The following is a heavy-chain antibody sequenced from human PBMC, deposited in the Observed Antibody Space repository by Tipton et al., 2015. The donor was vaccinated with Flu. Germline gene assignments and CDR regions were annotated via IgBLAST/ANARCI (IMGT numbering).Heavy chain of an antibody. J-gene: IGHJ4*02. CDR1: GGSISSGSYY. Sequence: TLSLTCTVSGGSISSGSYYWSWIRQPAGKGLEWIGRIYTSGSTHYNPSLKSRVTISVDTSKNQFSLKLSSVTAADTAVYYCASSIVGATTPPLAFDYWGQGTLVTVSS. CDR2: IYTSGST. V-gene: IGHV4-61*02. CDR3: ASSIVGATTPPLAFDY. D-gene: IGHD1-26*01.